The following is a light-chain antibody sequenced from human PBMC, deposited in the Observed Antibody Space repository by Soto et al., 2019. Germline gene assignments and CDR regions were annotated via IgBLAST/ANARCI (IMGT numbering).Light chain of an antibody. CDR2: EVN. Sequence: QSALIQPASVSGSPGQSITISCTGTSRDVGGSNYVSWYQHHPHRAPKLLIYEVNYRPSGVSSGFSGSKSGNTASLTISGLQAEDEADYYCSSYTSSNTLEVFGVGTKLTVL. CDR1: SRDVGGSNY. CDR3: SSYTSSNTLEV. J-gene: IGLJ1*01. V-gene: IGLV2-14*01.